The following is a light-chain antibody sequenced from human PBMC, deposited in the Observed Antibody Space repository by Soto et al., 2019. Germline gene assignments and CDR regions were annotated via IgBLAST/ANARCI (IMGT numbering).Light chain of an antibody. Sequence: QSVLTQPASVSGSPGQSITISCTGTSSDVGSYNLVSWYQQHPGKAPKLMIYEGSKRPSGVSNRFSGSKSGNTASLTISGLQAEDEADYYCCSYAGSSLTYVFGTGTKSPS. CDR3: CSYAGSSLTYV. CDR1: SSDVGSYNL. V-gene: IGLV2-23*01. J-gene: IGLJ1*01. CDR2: EGS.